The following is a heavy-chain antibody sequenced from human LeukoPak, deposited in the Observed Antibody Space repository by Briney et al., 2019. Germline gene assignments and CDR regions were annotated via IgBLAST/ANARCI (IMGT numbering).Heavy chain of an antibody. V-gene: IGHV3-53*01. Sequence: GGSLRLSCAVSEFTVYNSYMSWVRQAPGKGLEWVSIIYSGGDTFYVDSVKGGFTISRDKSKNTVYLQMNSLRAEDTAVYYCATRDRNNGVDYWGQGTQVTVSS. J-gene: IGHJ4*02. CDR3: ATRDRNNGVDY. CDR2: IYSGGDT. CDR1: EFTVYNSY. D-gene: IGHD2-8*01.